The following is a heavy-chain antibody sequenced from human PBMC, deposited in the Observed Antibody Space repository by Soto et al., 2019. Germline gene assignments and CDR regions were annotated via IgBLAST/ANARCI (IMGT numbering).Heavy chain of an antibody. J-gene: IGHJ4*02. Sequence: GGSLRLSCAASGFTFSSYGMHWVRQAPGKGLEWVAVISYDGSNKCYADSVKGRFTISRDNSKNTLYLQMNSLRAEDTAVYYCAKGAREYSSSSSLDYWGQGTLVTVSS. CDR2: ISYDGSNK. CDR1: GFTFSSYG. D-gene: IGHD6-6*01. CDR3: AKGAREYSSSSSLDY. V-gene: IGHV3-30*18.